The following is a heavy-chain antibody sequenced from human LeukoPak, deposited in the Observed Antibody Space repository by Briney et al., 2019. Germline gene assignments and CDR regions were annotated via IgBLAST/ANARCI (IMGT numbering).Heavy chain of an antibody. Sequence: GGSLRLSCAASGFTFSDYYMSWIRQAPGKGLEWVSGSSASGGTTDYADPVKGRFTISRDNSKNTLYLQMNSPRAEDTAVYYCAKHSEYYYDSSGTRFDYWGQGALVTVSS. CDR3: AKHSEYYYDSSGTRFDY. V-gene: IGHV3-23*01. CDR1: GFTFSDYY. CDR2: SSASGGTT. D-gene: IGHD3-22*01. J-gene: IGHJ4*02.